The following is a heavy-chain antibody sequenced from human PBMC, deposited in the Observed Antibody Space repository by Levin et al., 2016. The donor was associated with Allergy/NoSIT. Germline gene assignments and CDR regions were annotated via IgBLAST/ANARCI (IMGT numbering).Heavy chain of an antibody. Sequence: GGSLRLSCAASGFIFKNHGIQWVRQAPGKGLEWVAVIWHDGSERYYADSVKGRFIISRDNSKNTVFLQMNSLRAEDTAVYYCATVGAKAFDTWGQGTMVTVSS. CDR3: ATVGAKAFDT. CDR1: GFIFKNHG. D-gene: IGHD1-26*01. V-gene: IGHV3-33*01. J-gene: IGHJ3*02. CDR2: IWHDGSER.